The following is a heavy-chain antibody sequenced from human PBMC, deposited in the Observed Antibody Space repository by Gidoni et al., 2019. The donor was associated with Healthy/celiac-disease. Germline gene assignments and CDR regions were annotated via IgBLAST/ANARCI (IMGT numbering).Heavy chain of an antibody. Sequence: EVQLVESGGGLVQPGRSLRLSCAASGFTFDDYAMHWVRQAPGKGLEWVSGISWNSGSIGYADSVKGRFTISRDNAKNSLYLQMNSLRAEDTALYYCAKDYGDGYKPYWYFDLWGRGTLVTVSS. CDR2: ISWNSGSI. V-gene: IGHV3-9*01. CDR3: AKDYGDGYKPYWYFDL. CDR1: GFTFDDYA. D-gene: IGHD5-12*01. J-gene: IGHJ2*01.